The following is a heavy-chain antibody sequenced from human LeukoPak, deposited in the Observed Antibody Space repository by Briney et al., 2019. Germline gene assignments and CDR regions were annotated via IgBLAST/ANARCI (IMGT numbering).Heavy chain of an antibody. V-gene: IGHV4-59*01. CDR2: IYYSGST. CDR1: GGSISSSY. D-gene: IGHD1-14*01. CDR3: ASAIAEDFYYYYMDV. J-gene: IGHJ6*03. Sequence: SETLSLTCTVSGGSISSSYWTWIRQPPGKGLGWIGYIYYSGSTNYNPSPKSRVTISVDTSKNQFSLNLSSVTAADTAVYYCASAIAEDFYYYYMDVWGKGTTVTVSS.